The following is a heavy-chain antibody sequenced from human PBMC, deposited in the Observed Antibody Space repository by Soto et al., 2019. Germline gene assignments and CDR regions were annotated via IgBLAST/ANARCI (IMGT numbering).Heavy chain of an antibody. Sequence: PSETLSLTCAVSGGSISSGEYYWTWIRQPPGKGLEWIGYISYSGSTHYSPSLKSRVSITVDTSKNQFSLNLASVSAEDTAVYYCARTSLTIFGPSTDYYCMVVWGLGTTVSVS. CDR3: ARTSLTIFGPSTDYYCMVV. CDR2: ISYSGST. J-gene: IGHJ6*02. V-gene: IGHV4-30-4*01. D-gene: IGHD3-3*01. CDR1: GGSISSGEYY.